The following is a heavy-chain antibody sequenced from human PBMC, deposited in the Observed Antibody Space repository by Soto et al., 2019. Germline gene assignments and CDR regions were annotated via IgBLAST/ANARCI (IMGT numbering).Heavy chain of an antibody. CDR2: IYPHDSDT. J-gene: IGHJ6*02. Sequence: GESLKISCKGSGYNFHTYWIAWVRQMPGKGLEWMGFIYPHDSDTRYSPSFRGQVTISADKSINTAYLQWTSLKASDTAIYFCARPTDYHYGMQVWGQGTTVTVSS. CDR3: ARPTDYHYGMQV. D-gene: IGHD4-17*01. CDR1: GYNFHTYW. V-gene: IGHV5-51*01.